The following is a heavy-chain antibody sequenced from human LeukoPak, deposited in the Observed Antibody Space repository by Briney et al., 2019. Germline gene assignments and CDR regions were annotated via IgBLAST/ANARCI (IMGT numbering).Heavy chain of an antibody. Sequence: PGGSLRLSCAASGFTFSSYSMNWVRQAPGKGLEWVSSISSSSSYIYYADSVKGRFTISRDNAKNSLHLQMNSLRAEDTAVYYCARVSSSSWTRGDWFDPWGQGTLVTVSS. V-gene: IGHV3-21*01. CDR2: ISSSSSYI. CDR3: ARVSSSSWTRGDWFDP. J-gene: IGHJ5*02. D-gene: IGHD6-13*01. CDR1: GFTFSSYS.